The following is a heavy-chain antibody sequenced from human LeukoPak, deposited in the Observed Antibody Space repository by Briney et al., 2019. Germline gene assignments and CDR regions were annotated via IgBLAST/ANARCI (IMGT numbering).Heavy chain of an antibody. CDR3: ARRTNYLAFDY. CDR2: MNQDGNEK. CDR1: GFTFSDYY. D-gene: IGHD4/OR15-4a*01. Sequence: QSGGSLRLSCAASGFTFSDYYMSWIRQAPGKGLEWVANMNQDGNEKYYVDSVKGRFTISRDNAKNSLYLQMNNLRAEDTAVYYCARRTNYLAFDYWGQGTLVTVSS. V-gene: IGHV3-7*01. J-gene: IGHJ4*02.